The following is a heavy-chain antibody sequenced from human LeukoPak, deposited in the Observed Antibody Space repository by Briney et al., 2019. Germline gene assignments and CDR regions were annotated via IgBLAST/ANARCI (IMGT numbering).Heavy chain of an antibody. CDR3: ARENVGYNYDAFDT. V-gene: IGHV4-59*01. D-gene: IGHD5-24*01. CDR1: GGSISSYY. Sequence: SETLSLTCTVSGGSISSYYWSWIRQPPGKGLEWIGYIYYSGSTNYNPSLKSRVTISVDTSKNQFSLKLSSVTAADTAVYYCARENVGYNYDAFDTWGQGTMVTVSS. J-gene: IGHJ3*02. CDR2: IYYSGST.